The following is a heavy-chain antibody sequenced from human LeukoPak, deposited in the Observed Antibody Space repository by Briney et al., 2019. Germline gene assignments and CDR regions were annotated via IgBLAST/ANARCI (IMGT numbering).Heavy chain of an antibody. CDR2: TSYGGST. CDR1: GVSIGSHC. V-gene: IGHV4-59*11. Sequence: SETLTLTCIASGVSIGSHCWTWIRQSAGKGLEWIGYTSYGGSTNYNPSLKSRVTISVDTSKNQFSLRLTSVTAADTAVYYCASSGVTGNYYYYMDVWGKGTTVTVSS. J-gene: IGHJ6*03. CDR3: ASSGVTGNYYYYMDV. D-gene: IGHD2-21*02.